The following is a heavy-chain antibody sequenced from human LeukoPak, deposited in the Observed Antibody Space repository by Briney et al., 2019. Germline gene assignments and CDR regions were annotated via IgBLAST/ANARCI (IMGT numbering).Heavy chain of an antibody. CDR2: IYWNDDK. CDR3: AHDPNRSGYFDL. V-gene: IGHV2-5*01. Sequence: SGPTLVKPTQTLTLTCTFSGFSLSTSGVGVGWIRQPPGKALEWLALIYWNDDKRYGPSLKSWLTITKDTSKNQVVLTMTNMDPVGTATYYCAHDPNRSGYFDLWGRGTLVTVSS. D-gene: IGHD2/OR15-2a*01. J-gene: IGHJ2*01. CDR1: GFSLSTSGVG.